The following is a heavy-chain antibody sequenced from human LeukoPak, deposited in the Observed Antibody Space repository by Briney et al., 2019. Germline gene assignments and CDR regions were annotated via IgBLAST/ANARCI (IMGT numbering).Heavy chain of an antibody. CDR3: ARAPRDSSSSNYMRRFDY. CDR1: GGSISSDY. Sequence: SETLSLTCTVSGGSISSDYWSWIRQPPGKGLEYIGFIYSSGTSNYNPSLKSRVTMSVDTSKIQFSLKLSSVTAADTAVYYCARAPRDSSSSNYMRRFDYWGQGTLVTVSS. CDR2: IYSSGTS. D-gene: IGHD3-22*01. V-gene: IGHV4-59*01. J-gene: IGHJ4*02.